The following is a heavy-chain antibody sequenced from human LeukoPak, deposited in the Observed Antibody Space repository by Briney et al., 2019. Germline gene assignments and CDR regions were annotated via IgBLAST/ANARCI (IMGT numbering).Heavy chain of an antibody. V-gene: IGHV3-30-3*01. Sequence: WVRQPPGKGLEWVAVISYDGSNKYYADSVKGRFTISRDNSKNTLYLQMNSLRAEDTAVYYCARDDVLRYFDWLSTYYYGMDVWGQGTTVTVSS. CDR2: ISYDGSNK. CDR3: ARDDVLRYFDWLSTYYYGMDV. D-gene: IGHD3-9*01. J-gene: IGHJ6*02.